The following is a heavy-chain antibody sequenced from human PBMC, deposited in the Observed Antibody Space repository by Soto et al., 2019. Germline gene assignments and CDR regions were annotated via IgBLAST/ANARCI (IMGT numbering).Heavy chain of an antibody. CDR2: IIPIFGTA. J-gene: IGHJ6*02. D-gene: IGHD4-17*01. V-gene: IGHV1-69*01. CDR3: ASSYYGDHHYYYHYGMDV. Sequence: QVQLVQSGAEVKKPGSSVKVSCKASGGTFSSYAISWVRQAPGQGLEWMGGIIPIFGTANYAQKFQGRVTITADESTSTAYMELSSLRSEDTAVYYCASSYYGDHHYYYHYGMDVWGQGTTVTVSS. CDR1: GGTFSSYA.